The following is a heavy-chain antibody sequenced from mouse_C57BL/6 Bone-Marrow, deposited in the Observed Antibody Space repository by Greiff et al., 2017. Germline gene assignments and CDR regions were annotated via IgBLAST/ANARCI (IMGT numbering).Heavy chain of an antibody. CDR1: GYSITSGYY. J-gene: IGHJ1*03. V-gene: IGHV3-6*01. Sequence: EVQLMESGPGLVKPSQSLSLTCSVTGYSITSGYYWNWLRQFPGNQLEWMGYISYDGSNNYTPSLKNPISITRDTSKNQFFLKLNSVTTEDTATYYCARVGAHFDVWGTGTTVTVSS. D-gene: IGHD4-1*01. CDR2: ISYDGSN. CDR3: ARVGAHFDV.